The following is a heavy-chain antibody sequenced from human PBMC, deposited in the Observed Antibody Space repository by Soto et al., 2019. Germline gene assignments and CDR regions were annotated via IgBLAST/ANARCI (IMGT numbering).Heavy chain of an antibody. D-gene: IGHD6-13*01. CDR2: IWYDGSNK. CDR3: ARDLRVLAWRYSSSTAGRDINYYYYGMVV. CDR1: GFNFSSYG. V-gene: IGHV3-33*01. Sequence: GGSLRLSCAASGFNFSSYGMHWVRQAPGKGLEWVAVIWYDGSNKYYADSVKGRFNIYSDKSRNTLYLEMNSLRAEDAVSYCCARDLRVLAWRYSSSTAGRDINYYYYGMVVWGQGTTVTVAS. J-gene: IGHJ6*02.